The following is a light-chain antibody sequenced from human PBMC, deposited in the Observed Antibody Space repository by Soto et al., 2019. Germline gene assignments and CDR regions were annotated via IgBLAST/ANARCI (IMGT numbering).Light chain of an antibody. Sequence: DIQMTQSPSTLSASVGDRVTITCRASQTINSWLAWYQQKPGKAPKLLIYKASSLESGFPSRFGGSGSGTEVTLTISSLQPDDLATYYCQQYNTSSPTFGQGTKLEIK. CDR1: QTINSW. J-gene: IGKJ2*01. CDR3: QQYNTSSPT. CDR2: KAS. V-gene: IGKV1-5*03.